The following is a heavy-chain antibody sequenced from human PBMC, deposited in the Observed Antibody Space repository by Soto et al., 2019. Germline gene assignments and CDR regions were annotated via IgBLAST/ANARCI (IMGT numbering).Heavy chain of an antibody. D-gene: IGHD6-13*01. CDR2: VSGSGGST. CDR3: AKPITSASGGLFDY. V-gene: IGHV3-23*01. J-gene: IGHJ4*02. CDR1: GFTFSNYA. Sequence: PGGSLRLSCAASGFTFSNYAMSWVRQAPGKGLEWVSVVSGSGGSTYYADSVKGRFTISRDNSKNTLYLQMNSLRAEDTAVYYCAKPITSASGGLFDYWGQGTLVTVSS.